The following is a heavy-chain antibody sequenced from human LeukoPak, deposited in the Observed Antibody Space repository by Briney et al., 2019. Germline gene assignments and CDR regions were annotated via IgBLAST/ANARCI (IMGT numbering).Heavy chain of an antibody. J-gene: IGHJ4*02. CDR3: AKRPDRSYYDRTGYYYFDY. D-gene: IGHD3-22*01. Sequence: GGSLRLSCAASGFTFSSYAMSWVRQALGKGLERVSSIGGVGGSTLYADSVKGWLTISRDNSKNTLYLQMNSLRAEDTAVYYCAKRPDRSYYDRTGYYYFDYWGQGTLVTVSS. V-gene: IGHV3-23*01. CDR2: IGGVGGST. CDR1: GFTFSSYA.